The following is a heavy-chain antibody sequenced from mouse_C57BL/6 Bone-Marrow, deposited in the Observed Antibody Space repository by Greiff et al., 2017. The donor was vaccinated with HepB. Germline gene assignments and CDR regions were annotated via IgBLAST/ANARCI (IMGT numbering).Heavy chain of an antibody. D-gene: IGHD1-1*01. V-gene: IGHV1-64*01. Sequence: VQLQQPGAELVKPGASVKLSCKASGYTFTSYWMQWVKQRPGQGLEWIGMIHPNSGSTNYNEKFKSKATLTVDKSSSTAYMQLSSLTSEDSAVYYCARSPYYYGSSWYFDVWGTGTTVTVSS. J-gene: IGHJ1*03. CDR2: IHPNSGST. CDR3: ARSPYYYGSSWYFDV. CDR1: GYTFTSYW.